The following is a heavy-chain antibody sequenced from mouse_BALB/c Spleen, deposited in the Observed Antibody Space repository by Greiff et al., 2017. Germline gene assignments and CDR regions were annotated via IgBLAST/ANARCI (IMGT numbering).Heavy chain of an antibody. V-gene: IGHV5-17*02. Sequence: EVNVVESGGGLVQPGGSRKLSCAASGFTFSSFGMHWVRQAPEKGLEWVAYISSGSSTIYYADTVKGRFTISRDNPKNTLFLQMTSLRSEDTAMYYCARWGSTFDYFDYWGQGTTLTVSS. CDR3: ARWGSTFDYFDY. CDR2: ISSGSSTI. CDR1: GFTFSSFG. J-gene: IGHJ2*01. D-gene: IGHD5-1*01.